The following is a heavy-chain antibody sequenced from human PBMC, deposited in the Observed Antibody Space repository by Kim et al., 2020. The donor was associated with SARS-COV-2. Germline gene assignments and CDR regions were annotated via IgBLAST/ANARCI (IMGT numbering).Heavy chain of an antibody. J-gene: IGHJ3*02. CDR3: VKGSDYYDSSGAFDI. D-gene: IGHD3-22*01. Sequence: DSRKGRFTISSDNSKNALYLQMNSLRAEDTAVYYWVKGSDYYDSSGAFDIWGQGTMVTVSS. V-gene: IGHV3-30*02.